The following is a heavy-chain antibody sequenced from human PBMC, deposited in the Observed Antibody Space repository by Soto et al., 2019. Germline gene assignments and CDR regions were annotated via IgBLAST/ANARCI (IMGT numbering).Heavy chain of an antibody. CDR2: IYYTGST. CDR3: ARADPDASVGY. CDR1: GGSVSSESHY. J-gene: IGHJ4*02. Sequence: PSETLSLTCTVSGGSVSSESHYWSWIRQTPGKGLEWIGYIYYTGSTNYNPSLKGRVTMSADTSRDQVSLRMSSMIAADTAVYYCARADPDASVGYWGQGTLVTVSS. V-gene: IGHV4-61*01. D-gene: IGHD2-15*01.